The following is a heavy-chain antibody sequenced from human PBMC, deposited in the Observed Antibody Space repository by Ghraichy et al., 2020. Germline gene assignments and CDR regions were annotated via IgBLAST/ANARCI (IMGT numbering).Heavy chain of an antibody. CDR3: AKEYYDFWSGYSDYFDY. Sequence: GGSPRLSCAASGFTFSSYAMSWVRQAPGKGLEWVSAISGSGGSTYYADSVKGRFTISRDNSKNTLYLQMNSLRAEDTAVYYCAKEYYDFWSGYSDYFDYWGQGTLVTVSS. D-gene: IGHD3-3*01. CDR1: GFTFSSYA. V-gene: IGHV3-23*01. CDR2: ISGSGGST. J-gene: IGHJ4*02.